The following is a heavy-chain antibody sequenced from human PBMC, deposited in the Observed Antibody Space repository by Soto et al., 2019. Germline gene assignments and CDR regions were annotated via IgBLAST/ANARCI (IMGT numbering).Heavy chain of an antibody. J-gene: IGHJ4*02. V-gene: IGHV3-23*01. CDR1: GSSFDNYA. Sequence: GGSLRLSCVASGSSFDNYAMSWVPQAPGEGLEWVSAIKSDGTSTYYAASVEDRFTISRDNSKNTLYLQLNSLRAEDTAVYYCAQLGLMTFSHKHYFNHWGRGTLVTVSS. CDR2: IKSDGTST. CDR3: AQLGLMTFSHKHYFNH. D-gene: IGHD3-16*01.